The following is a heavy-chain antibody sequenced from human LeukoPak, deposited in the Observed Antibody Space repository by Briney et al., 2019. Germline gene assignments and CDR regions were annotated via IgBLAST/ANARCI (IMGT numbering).Heavy chain of an antibody. CDR3: ARERPLQTYYYYGMDV. Sequence: SETLSLTCTVSGGSISSYYWSWIRQPAGKGREWSGRIYTSGSTNYNPSLKSRVTMSVDTTKNQFSLKLSSVTAADTAVYYCARERPLQTYYYYGMDVWGQGTTVTVSS. CDR2: IYTSGST. V-gene: IGHV4-4*07. D-gene: IGHD5-24*01. J-gene: IGHJ6*02. CDR1: GGSISSYY.